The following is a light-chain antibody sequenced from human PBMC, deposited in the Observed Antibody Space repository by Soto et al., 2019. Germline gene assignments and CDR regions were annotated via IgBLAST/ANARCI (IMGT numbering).Light chain of an antibody. J-gene: IGKJ1*01. CDR3: QQYNSNPWP. CDR2: KAS. CDR1: QSISSW. Sequence: DIQMTQSPSTLSASVGDRVTITCRASQSISSWLAWYQQKPGKAPKLLIYKASSLESGVPSRISGSGSGTEFTLTISSLQPDDFAAYYCQQYNSNPWPFGQGTKVEIK. V-gene: IGKV1-5*03.